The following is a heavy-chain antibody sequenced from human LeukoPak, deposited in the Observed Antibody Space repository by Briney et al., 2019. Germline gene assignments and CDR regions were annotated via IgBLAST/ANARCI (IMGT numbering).Heavy chain of an antibody. D-gene: IGHD4-17*01. J-gene: IGHJ4*02. CDR3: ARDRGGTTVTPDY. CDR1: GFTFSSYG. V-gene: IGHV3-33*01. CDR2: IWYDGSNK. Sequence: GGSLRLSCAASGFTFSSYGMHWVRQAPGKGLEWVGVIWYDGSNKYYADSVKGRFTISRDNSKNTLYLQMNSLRAEDTAVYYCARDRGGTTVTPDYWGQGTLVTVSS.